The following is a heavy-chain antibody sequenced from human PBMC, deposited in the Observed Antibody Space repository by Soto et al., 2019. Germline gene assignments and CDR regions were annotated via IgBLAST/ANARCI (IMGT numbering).Heavy chain of an antibody. CDR1: GFTFSAYG. CDR2: LWYDGSNK. Sequence: PGGSLRLSCAESGFTFSAYGMHWVRQAPGKGQERVAVLWYDGSNKYYADSVKCRFTISRHNSNITLYLQMNSLRAEDTAVYYFARDSDNWNYVDYWGQGTLVTGSS. V-gene: IGHV3-33*01. D-gene: IGHD1-20*01. CDR3: ARDSDNWNYVDY. J-gene: IGHJ4*02.